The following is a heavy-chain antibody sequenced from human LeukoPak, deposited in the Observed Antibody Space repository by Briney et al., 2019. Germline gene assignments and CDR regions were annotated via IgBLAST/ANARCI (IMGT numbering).Heavy chain of an antibody. CDR3: ARETGTAWFDP. D-gene: IGHD1-1*01. CDR1: GFTFSTYS. V-gene: IGHV3-21*01. Sequence: GGSLRLSCAASGFTFSTYSMNWVRQAPGKGLEWVSYIRSSSSYIYYADSVKGRFTISRDNAKNSLYLQMNSLRAEDTAVYYCARETGTAWFDPWGQGTLVTVSS. J-gene: IGHJ5*02. CDR2: IRSSSSYI.